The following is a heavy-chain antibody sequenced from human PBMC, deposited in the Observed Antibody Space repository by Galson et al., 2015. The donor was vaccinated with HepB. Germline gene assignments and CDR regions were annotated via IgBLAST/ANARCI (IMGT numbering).Heavy chain of an antibody. D-gene: IGHD6-19*01. J-gene: IGHJ4*02. CDR3: ATSGYSSGARY. CDR1: GGSISSNY. V-gene: IGHV4-59*01. CDR2: IYYSGST. Sequence: ETLSLTCTVSGGSISSNYWSWIRQPPGKGLAWIGYIYYSGSTNYNPSLKSRVTISVDTSKNQFSLKLSSVTAADTAVYYCATSGYSSGARYWGQGTLVTVSS.